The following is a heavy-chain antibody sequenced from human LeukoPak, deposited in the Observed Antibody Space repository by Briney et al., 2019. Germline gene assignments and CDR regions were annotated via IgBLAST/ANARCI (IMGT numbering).Heavy chain of an antibody. CDR3: ARAAQGYGYYFDY. J-gene: IGHJ4*02. V-gene: IGHV4-30-4*01. Sequence: SETLSLTCTVSGGSISSYYWSWIRQPPGKGLEWIGYIYYSGSTYYNPFLKSRVTISVDTSKNQFSLKLSSVTAADTAVYYCARAAQGYGYYFDYWGQGTLVTVSS. CDR1: GGSISSYY. CDR2: IYYSGST. D-gene: IGHD5-18*01.